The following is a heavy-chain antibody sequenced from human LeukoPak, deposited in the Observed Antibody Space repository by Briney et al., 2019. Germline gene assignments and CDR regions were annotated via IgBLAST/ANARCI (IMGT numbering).Heavy chain of an antibody. CDR2: IFYTGKT. CDR3: ARVFDS. J-gene: IGHJ4*02. V-gene: IGHV4-39*07. Sequence: PSETLSLTCTVSGGSVYTSDYYWGWVRQPPGKGPEWIGDIFYTGKTKYNPSLKSRVSISIDTSKNQFSLKLTSVTAADTAVYYCARVFDSWGQGTLVTVSS. CDR1: GGSVYTSDYY.